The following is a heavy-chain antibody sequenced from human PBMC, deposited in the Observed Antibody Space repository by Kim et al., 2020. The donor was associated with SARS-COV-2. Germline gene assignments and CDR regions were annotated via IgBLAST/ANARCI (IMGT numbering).Heavy chain of an antibody. CDR3: ARDVVAASSYYYYGMDV. CDR2: SNAGNCNT. V-gene: IGHV1-3*01. D-gene: IGHD2-15*01. J-gene: IGHJ6*02. Sequence: ASVKVSCKASGYTFTSYSMHWVRQAPGQRLEWMGWSNAGNCNTKYSQKFQGRVTITRSTSAGTAYMELSSLRSEDTAVYYCARDVVAASSYYYYGMDVWGQGTTVTVSS. CDR1: GYTFTSYS.